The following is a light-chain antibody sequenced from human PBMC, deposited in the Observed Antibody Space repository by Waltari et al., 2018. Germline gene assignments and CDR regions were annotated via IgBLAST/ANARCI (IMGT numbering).Light chain of an antibody. Sequence: DIVLTQSPDSLAVSLGERATINCKSSQNLLSRSNNKNYLAWYQQKPGQSPKLLIYWASTRESGVPERFSGSGSGSDFTLTISRMQAEDVATYYCHQYGDTPRTFGQGTKVEIK. J-gene: IGKJ1*01. CDR2: WAS. CDR1: QNLLSRSNNKNY. CDR3: HQYGDTPRT. V-gene: IGKV4-1*01.